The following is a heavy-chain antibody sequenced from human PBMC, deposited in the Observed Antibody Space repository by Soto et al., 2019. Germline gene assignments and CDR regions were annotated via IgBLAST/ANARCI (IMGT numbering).Heavy chain of an antibody. J-gene: IGHJ4*02. CDR2: ISSSGSTR. D-gene: IGHD3-22*01. Sequence: GVLRLSCAGTGFTFRSYEMNWVRQAPGKGLEWLSYISSSGSTRNYADSLKGRFTISRDNARNSLYLQMNSLRAEDTAVYYCAVTTYYDNSGPYYFDYWGQGILVTVSS. CDR3: AVTTYYDNSGPYYFDY. V-gene: IGHV3-48*03. CDR1: GFTFRSYE.